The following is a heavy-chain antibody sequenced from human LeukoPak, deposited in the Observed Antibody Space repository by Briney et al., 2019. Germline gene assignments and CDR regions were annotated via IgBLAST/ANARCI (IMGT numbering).Heavy chain of an antibody. V-gene: IGHV3-48*01. CDR1: GFTFRSYS. CDR2: ISSSSSTL. D-gene: IGHD2-2*01. J-gene: IGHJ3*02. Sequence: GGSLRLSCAASGFTFRSYSMNWVRQAPGKGLEWVSYISSSSSTLYYADSVKGRFTISRDNAKNSLYLQMNNLRAEDTAVYYCAIPYCSSTSCYVGAFDIWGQGTMVTVSS. CDR3: AIPYCSSTSCYVGAFDI.